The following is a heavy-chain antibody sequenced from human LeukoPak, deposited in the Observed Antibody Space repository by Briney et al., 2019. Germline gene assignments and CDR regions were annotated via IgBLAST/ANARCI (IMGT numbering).Heavy chain of an antibody. CDR3: ASGSGYYYYMDV. V-gene: IGHV1-69*06. Sequence: ASVKVSCKASGGTFSSYAINWVRQAPGQGLEWMGGIIPIFGTANYAQKFQGRVTITADKSTSTAYMELSSLRSEDTAVYYCASGSGYYYYMDVWGKGTTVTVSS. D-gene: IGHD3-10*01. CDR2: IIPIFGTA. CDR1: GGTFSSYA. J-gene: IGHJ6*03.